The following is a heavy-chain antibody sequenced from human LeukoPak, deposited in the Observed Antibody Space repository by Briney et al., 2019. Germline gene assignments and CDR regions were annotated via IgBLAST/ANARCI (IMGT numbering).Heavy chain of an antibody. Sequence: ASVKVSCKASGYTFTSYGISWVRQAPGQGLEWMGWISAYNGNTNYAQKLQGRVTMTTDTSTSTVYMELSSLRSEDTAVYYCARPHRRWLPTYYFDYWGQGTLVTVSS. V-gene: IGHV1-18*01. CDR2: ISAYNGNT. D-gene: IGHD3-22*01. CDR1: GYTFTSYG. J-gene: IGHJ4*02. CDR3: ARPHRRWLPTYYFDY.